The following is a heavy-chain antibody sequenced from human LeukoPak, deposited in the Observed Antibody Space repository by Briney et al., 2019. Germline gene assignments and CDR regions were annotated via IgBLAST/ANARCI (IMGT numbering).Heavy chain of an antibody. CDR1: GGSISSYY. J-gene: IGHJ5*02. D-gene: IGHD3-10*01. Sequence: SETLSLTCTVSGGSISSYYWSWIRQPPGKGLEWIGYIYYSGSTNYNPSLKSRVTISVDTSKNQFSLKLSSVTVADTAVYYCARGVYGSGPGDWFDPWGQGTLVTVSS. CDR2: IYYSGST. CDR3: ARGVYGSGPGDWFDP. V-gene: IGHV4-59*08.